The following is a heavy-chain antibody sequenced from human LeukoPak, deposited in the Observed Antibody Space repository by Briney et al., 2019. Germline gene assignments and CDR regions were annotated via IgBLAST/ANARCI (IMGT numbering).Heavy chain of an antibody. CDR3: AKPETFYYSNYDRYFDY. CDR1: GLTFSSYV. Sequence: GGSLRLSCTASGLTFSSYVMSWLRQAPGKGLEWVSTISGSGGSTYYADSVKGRFTISRDNSKNTLYLQMNSLRAEDTAVYYCAKPETFYYSNYDRYFDYWGQGTLVTVSS. CDR2: ISGSGGST. D-gene: IGHD4-11*01. V-gene: IGHV3-23*01. J-gene: IGHJ4*02.